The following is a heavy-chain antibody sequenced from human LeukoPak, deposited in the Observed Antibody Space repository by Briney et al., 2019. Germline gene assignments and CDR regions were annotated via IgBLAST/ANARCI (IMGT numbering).Heavy chain of an antibody. V-gene: IGHV4-61*02. CDR2: VSSSGTT. CDR3: ARDSGIASPGRFDP. CDR1: GGSMTSGYYH. Sequence: KPSQTLSLACTVSGGSMTSGYYHWSWIRQPAGQRLEWIGRVSSSGTTHYNPSLKSRVTVSVDTSRNQFFLSLSSVTVADTAVYYCARDSGIASPGRFDPWGQGSLVTVSS. J-gene: IGHJ5*02. D-gene: IGHD6-13*01.